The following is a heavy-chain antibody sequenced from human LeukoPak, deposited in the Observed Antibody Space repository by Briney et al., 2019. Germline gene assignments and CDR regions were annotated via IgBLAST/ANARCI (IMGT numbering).Heavy chain of an antibody. CDR1: GYTFTGYY. J-gene: IGHJ6*02. V-gene: IGHV1-2*02. CDR3: ARDRGIVVVAHYYYYGMDV. Sequence: ASVKDSCKASGYTFTGYYMHWVRQAPGQGLEWMGWINPNSGGTNYAQKFQGRVTMTRDTSISTAYMELSRLRSDDTAVYYCARDRGIVVVAHYYYYGMDVWGQGTTVTVSS. D-gene: IGHD3-22*01. CDR2: INPNSGGT.